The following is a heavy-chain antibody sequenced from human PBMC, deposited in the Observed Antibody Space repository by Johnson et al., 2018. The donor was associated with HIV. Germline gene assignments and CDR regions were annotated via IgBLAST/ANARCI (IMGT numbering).Heavy chain of an antibody. Sequence: QVHLVESGGGVVQPGRSLRLSCAVSGFTFRTYAMHWVRQAPGKGLEWVAVLSYDGSKEYYVDSVKGRFTISRDNSKNSLYLQMNSLRAEDTAVYYCASVCSSVFFSAFDIWGQGTMVTVSS. CDR2: LSYDGSKE. V-gene: IGHV3-30-3*01. CDR1: GFTFRTYA. CDR3: ASVCSSVFFSAFDI. J-gene: IGHJ3*02. D-gene: IGHD6-19*01.